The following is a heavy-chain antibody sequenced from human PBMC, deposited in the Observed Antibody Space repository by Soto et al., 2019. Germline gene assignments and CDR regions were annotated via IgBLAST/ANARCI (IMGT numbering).Heavy chain of an antibody. CDR3: ARKQDYADNWFDP. V-gene: IGHV4-34*01. CDR1: GGSLSGYY. Sequence: TLSLTCAVYGGSLSGYYWSWIRQPPGKGLEWIGEINHSGSTNYNPSLKSRVTTSVDTSKNQFSLKLSSVTAADTAVYYCARKQDYADNWFDPWGQGTQVTVSS. CDR2: INHSGST. D-gene: IGHD4-17*01. J-gene: IGHJ5*02.